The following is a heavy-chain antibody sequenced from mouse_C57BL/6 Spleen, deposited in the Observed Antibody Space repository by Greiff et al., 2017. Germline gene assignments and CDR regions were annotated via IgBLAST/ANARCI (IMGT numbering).Heavy chain of an antibody. J-gene: IGHJ4*01. Sequence: EVQLVESGGGLVQPGGSLSLSCAASGFTFTDYYMSWVRQPPGKALEWLGFIRNKANGYTTEYSASVKGRFTISRDNSQSILYLQMNALRAEDSATYYCARYYSTAMDYWGQGTSVTVSS. CDR1: GFTFTDYY. CDR2: IRNKANGYTT. V-gene: IGHV7-3*01. CDR3: ARYYSTAMDY.